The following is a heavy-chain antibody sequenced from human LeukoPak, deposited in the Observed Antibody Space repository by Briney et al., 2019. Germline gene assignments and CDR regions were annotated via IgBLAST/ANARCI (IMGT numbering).Heavy chain of an antibody. CDR1: GFTFSSYA. Sequence: GGSLRLSCAASGFTFSSYAMSWVRQAPGKGLEWVSAISGSGGSTYYADSVKGRFTISRDNSKNTLYLQMNSLRAEDTAVYYCARDEYSSGVFDYWGQGTLVTVSS. V-gene: IGHV3-23*01. J-gene: IGHJ4*02. CDR2: ISGSGGST. CDR3: ARDEYSSGVFDY. D-gene: IGHD6-19*01.